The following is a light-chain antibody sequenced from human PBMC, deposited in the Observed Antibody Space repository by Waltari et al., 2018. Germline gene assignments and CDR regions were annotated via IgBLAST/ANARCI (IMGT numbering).Light chain of an antibody. V-gene: IGKV3-20*01. CDR2: LAS. Sequence: EIVLTQSPGTLSLSPGERATLSCRASRSVSNNYLAWYQQKSGQAPRRRIYLASTRATGIPDRFSGSGSGTDFTLTISRLEPEDFAVYYCQQYGTSPPGTFGQGTKVEIK. J-gene: IGKJ1*01. CDR3: QQYGTSPPGT. CDR1: RSVSNNY.